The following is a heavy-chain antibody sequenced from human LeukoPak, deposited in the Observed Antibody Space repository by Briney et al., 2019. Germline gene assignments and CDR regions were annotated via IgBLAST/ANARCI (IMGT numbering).Heavy chain of an antibody. J-gene: IGHJ4*02. Sequence: SETLSLTCTVSGGSISSSSYYWGWIRQPPGKGLEWIGEIYQSGSTNYNPSLKSRVTISVDTSKNQFSLKLSSVTAADTAVYYCARERGEYCSGSVCFLFDYWGQGTLVTVSS. CDR3: ARERGEYCSGSVCFLFDY. D-gene: IGHD2-15*01. CDR1: GGSISSSSYY. V-gene: IGHV4-39*07. CDR2: IYQSGST.